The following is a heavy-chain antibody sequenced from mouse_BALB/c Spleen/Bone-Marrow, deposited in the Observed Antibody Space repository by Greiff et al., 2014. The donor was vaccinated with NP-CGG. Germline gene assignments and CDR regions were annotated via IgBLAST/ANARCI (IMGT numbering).Heavy chain of an antibody. CDR3: GRGYYGSSYYFDY. Sequence: QVQLQQSGPELVKPGASVKMSCKASGYTFTDYVISWVKQRTGQGLEWIGEIYPGSGSTYYNEKFKGKATMTADKSSNTAYMQLSSLTSDDSAVYFCGRGYYGSSYYFDYWGQGTSLTVSS. D-gene: IGHD1-1*01. V-gene: IGHV1-77*01. J-gene: IGHJ2*02. CDR2: IYPGSGST. CDR1: GYTFTDYV.